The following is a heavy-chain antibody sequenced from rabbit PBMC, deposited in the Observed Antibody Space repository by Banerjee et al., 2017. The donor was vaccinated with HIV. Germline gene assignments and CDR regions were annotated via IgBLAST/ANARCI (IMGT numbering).Heavy chain of an antibody. CDR1: AFSFSNKYV. D-gene: IGHD1-1*01. Sequence: QEQLEESGGDLVKPEGSLTLTCTASAFSFSNKYVMCWVRQAPGKGLEWIACINTISGNTVYASWVNGRFTISRSTSLNTVDLKMTSLTAADTATYFCARRSGYGNLWGPGTLVTVS. J-gene: IGHJ4*01. V-gene: IGHV1S43*01. CDR2: INTISGNT. CDR3: ARRSGYGNL.